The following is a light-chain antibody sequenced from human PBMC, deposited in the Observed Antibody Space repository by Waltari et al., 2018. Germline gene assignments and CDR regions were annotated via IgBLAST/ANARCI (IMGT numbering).Light chain of an antibody. CDR2: DAS. J-gene: IGKJ4*01. CDR3: QQTSSWPLT. CDR1: QSVSSH. Sequence: EIVLTQSPATLSLYPGQRATLSCRASQSVSSHLGWYQKKLGQPPRLLIYDASNRATGIPASFSASGSGTDFSLTISSLEPEDFSVYFCQQTSSWPLTFGGGTKVEIK. V-gene: IGKV3-11*01.